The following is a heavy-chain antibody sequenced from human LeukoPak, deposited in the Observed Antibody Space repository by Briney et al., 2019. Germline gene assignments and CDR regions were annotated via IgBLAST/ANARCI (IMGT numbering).Heavy chain of an antibody. CDR1: GYTFTSYY. Sequence: ASVKVSCKASGYTFTSYYMHWVRQAPGQGLEWMGIINPSGGSTSYAQKFQGRVTMTRDTSTSTVYMELSSLRSEDTAVYYRATGNSGYEYFDYWGQGTLVTVSS. J-gene: IGHJ4*02. D-gene: IGHD5-12*01. V-gene: IGHV1-46*01. CDR2: INPSGGST. CDR3: ATGNSGYEYFDY.